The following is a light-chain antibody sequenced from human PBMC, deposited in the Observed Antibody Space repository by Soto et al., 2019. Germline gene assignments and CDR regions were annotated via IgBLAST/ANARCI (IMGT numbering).Light chain of an antibody. CDR2: EVS. CDR1: SSDVGGYNY. Sequence: QSALTQPASVSGSPGQSITISCTGTSSDVGGYNYVSWYQQHPGKAPKLIIYEVSNRPSGASNRFSGSKSGNTASLTISGLQAEDEADYYCSSYTTSSTWVFGGGTKLTVL. CDR3: SSYTTSSTWV. J-gene: IGLJ3*02. V-gene: IGLV2-14*01.